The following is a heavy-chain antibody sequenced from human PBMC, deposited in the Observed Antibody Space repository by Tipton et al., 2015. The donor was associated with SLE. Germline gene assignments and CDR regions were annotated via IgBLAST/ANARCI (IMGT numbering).Heavy chain of an antibody. CDR1: GDSFSSSW. Sequence: VQLVQSGAEVKKPGESLKISCKGYGDSFSSSWIGWVRLMPGKGLEWMGIIYPGDSETRYSPSFQGQVTISADKSTSTAYLQWSSLKASDTAIYYCARRDSDAYNSNWFAPWGQGTLVTVSS. CDR2: IYPGDSET. CDR3: ARRDSDAYNSNWFAP. V-gene: IGHV5-51*03. D-gene: IGHD5-24*01. J-gene: IGHJ5*02.